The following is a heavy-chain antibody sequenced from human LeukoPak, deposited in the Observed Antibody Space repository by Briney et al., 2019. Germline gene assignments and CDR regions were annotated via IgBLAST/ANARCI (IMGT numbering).Heavy chain of an antibody. Sequence: ASETLSLTCSVSGDSISDSYWSWIRQPPGKGLEWIGFIYSSGTAYYNPSLKSRATISVHTSKNHFSLKLHSVTAADTAVYYCAKQRGYSGTLDSWGQGTLVTVSS. D-gene: IGHD4-11*01. V-gene: IGHV4-4*09. J-gene: IGHJ4*02. CDR1: GDSISDSY. CDR2: IYSSGTA. CDR3: AKQRGYSGTLDS.